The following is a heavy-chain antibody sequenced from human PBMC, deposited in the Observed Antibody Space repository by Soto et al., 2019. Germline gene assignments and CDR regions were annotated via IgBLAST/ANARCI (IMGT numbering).Heavy chain of an antibody. V-gene: IGHV1-18*01. Sequence: VASVKVSCKASGYTFTSYGISWVRQAPGQGLEWMGWISAYNGNTNYAQKLQGRVTMTTDTSTSTAYMELRSLRSDDTAVYYCAREGDFWSGYPNYYYYYTDVWGKGTTVTVSS. CDR1: GYTFTSYG. D-gene: IGHD3-3*01. CDR2: ISAYNGNT. CDR3: AREGDFWSGYPNYYYYYTDV. J-gene: IGHJ6*03.